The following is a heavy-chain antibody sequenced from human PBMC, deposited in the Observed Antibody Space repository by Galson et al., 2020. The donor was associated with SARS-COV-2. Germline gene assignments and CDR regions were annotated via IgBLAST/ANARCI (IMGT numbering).Heavy chain of an antibody. Sequence: ASETLSLTCAVYGGSFSGYYWSWIRQHPGKGLEWIGHIYDSGTTYHNPYLKSRITISIDTSKNQFSLKLSSVTAADTAVYYCAGLTEIQLWLLQCYFDALGQGTLVTVAS. CDR3: AGLTEIQLWLLQCYFDA. CDR2: IYDSGTT. V-gene: IGHV4-34*09. J-gene: IGHJ4*02. D-gene: IGHD5-18*01. CDR1: GGSFSGYY.